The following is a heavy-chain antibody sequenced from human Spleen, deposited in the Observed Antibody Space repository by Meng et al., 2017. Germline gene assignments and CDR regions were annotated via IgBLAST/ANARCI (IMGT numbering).Heavy chain of an antibody. CDR2: IWYDGSNK. CDR3: ARDRLLWSDDGAFDL. D-gene: IGHD3-10*01. Sequence: GGSLRLSCAASGFTFSSYGMHWVRQAPGKGLEWVALIWYDGSNKYYGDSVKGRFTISRDNVKNTLYLQMSSLRVDDTAIYYCARDRLLWSDDGAFDLWGQGTMVTVSS. CDR1: GFTFSSYG. V-gene: IGHV3-33*01. J-gene: IGHJ3*01.